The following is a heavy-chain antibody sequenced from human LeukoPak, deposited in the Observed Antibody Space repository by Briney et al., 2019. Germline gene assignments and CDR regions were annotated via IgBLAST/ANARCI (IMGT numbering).Heavy chain of an antibody. V-gene: IGHV4-39*01. CDR1: GGSISSTTSY. CDR2: IYYSEST. Sequence: TSETLSLTCAVSGGSISSTTSYWGWIRQPPGKGLEWIGRIYYSESTFYNPSLKSRVTISVDTSKYQFSLRLSSVTAADTAVYYCARHGSTVYFDNWGQGTLVTVSS. D-gene: IGHD2-2*03. J-gene: IGHJ4*02. CDR3: ARHGSTVYFDN.